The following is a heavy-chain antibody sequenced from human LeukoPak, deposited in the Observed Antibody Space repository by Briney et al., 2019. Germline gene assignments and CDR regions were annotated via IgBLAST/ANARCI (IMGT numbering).Heavy chain of an antibody. Sequence: ASVNVSCKASGGTFSSYAISGVRQAPGQGLEGMGGIIPIFGTANYAQKFQGRVTITTDESTSTAYMELSSLRSEDTAVYYCARGRGNYGFFDYWGQGTLVTVSS. J-gene: IGHJ4*02. D-gene: IGHD4-11*01. CDR2: IIPIFGTA. CDR3: ARGRGNYGFFDY. V-gene: IGHV1-69*05. CDR1: GGTFSSYA.